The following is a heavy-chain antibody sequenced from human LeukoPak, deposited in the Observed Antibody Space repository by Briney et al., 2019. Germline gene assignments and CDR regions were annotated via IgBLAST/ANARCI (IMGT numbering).Heavy chain of an antibody. J-gene: IGHJ4*02. D-gene: IGHD6-19*01. CDR1: GFTFSSYG. Sequence: GGSLRLSCAASGFTFSSYGMHWVRQAPGKGLEWVAFIRYDGSNKYYADSVKGRFTISRDNSKNTLYLQMNSLRAEDTAVYYCARDLGYSSGPNYWGQGTRVTVSS. CDR2: IRYDGSNK. V-gene: IGHV3-30*02. CDR3: ARDLGYSSGPNY.